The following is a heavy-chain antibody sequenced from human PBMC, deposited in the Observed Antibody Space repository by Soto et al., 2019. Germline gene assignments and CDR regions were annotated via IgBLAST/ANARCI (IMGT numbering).Heavy chain of an antibody. D-gene: IGHD2-15*01. CDR2: IYPGDSDT. Sequence: PGESLKISCKGSGYSFTSYWIGWVRQMPGKGLEWMGIIYPGDSDTRYSPSFQGQVTISADKSISTAYLQWSSLKASDTAMYYCVLEATPLYCSGGSCPGGMDVWGQGTTVTVSS. CDR3: VLEATPLYCSGGSCPGGMDV. CDR1: GYSFTSYW. V-gene: IGHV5-51*01. J-gene: IGHJ6*02.